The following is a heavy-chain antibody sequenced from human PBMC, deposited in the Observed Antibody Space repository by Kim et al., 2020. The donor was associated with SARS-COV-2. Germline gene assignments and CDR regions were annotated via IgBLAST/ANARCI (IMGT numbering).Heavy chain of an antibody. J-gene: IGHJ6*02. CDR2: IYYSGST. Sequence: SETLSLTCTVSGGSISSSSYYWGWIRQPPGKGLEWIGSIYYSGSTYYNPSLKSRVTISVDTSKNQFSLKLSSVTAADTAVYYCARLFIESATDYGMDVWGQGTTVTVSS. CDR3: ARLFIESATDYGMDV. CDR1: GGSISSSSYY. D-gene: IGHD2-15*01. V-gene: IGHV4-39*01.